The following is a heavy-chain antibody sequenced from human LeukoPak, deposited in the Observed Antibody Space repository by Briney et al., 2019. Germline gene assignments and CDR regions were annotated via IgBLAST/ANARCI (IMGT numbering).Heavy chain of an antibody. Sequence: GGSLRLSCAASGFTFSSYAMSWVRQAPGKGLEWVSAISGSGDSTSYPDSVKGRFAISRDNSKNTLYLQMNSLRAEDTAVYYCGRLHPTDNWFDPWGQGTLVTVSS. CDR2: ISGSGDST. CDR3: GRLHPTDNWFDP. D-gene: IGHD4-11*01. CDR1: GFTFSSYA. J-gene: IGHJ5*02. V-gene: IGHV3-23*01.